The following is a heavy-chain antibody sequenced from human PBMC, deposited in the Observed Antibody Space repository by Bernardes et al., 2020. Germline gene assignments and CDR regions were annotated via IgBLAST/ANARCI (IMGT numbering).Heavy chain of an antibody. V-gene: IGHV1-18*01. CDR1: GYTFSING. J-gene: IGHJ3*02. CDR3: ARAVNWNYAFGI. D-gene: IGHD1-7*01. Sequence: ASVKVSCKASGYTFSINGISWVRQAPGQGLEWMGWISASNGNTNYAQKFQGRVTMTTDTSTTTAYIELRNLRSDDTAVYYCARAVNWNYAFGIWSQGTRVTVSS. CDR2: ISASNGNT.